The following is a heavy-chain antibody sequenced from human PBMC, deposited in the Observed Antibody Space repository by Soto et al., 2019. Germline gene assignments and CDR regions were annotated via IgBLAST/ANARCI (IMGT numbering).Heavy chain of an antibody. CDR2: ISSNGGST. CDR1: GFTFSSYA. J-gene: IGHJ2*01. CDR3: AREGCSSTSCVNWYFEL. Sequence: EVQLVESGGGLVQPGGSLRLSCAASGFTFSSYAMHWVRQAPGKGLEYVSAISSNGGSTYYANSVKGRFTISRDNSKNTLYLQMGSLRAEDMAVYYCAREGCSSTSCVNWYFELWGRGTLVTVSS. V-gene: IGHV3-64*01. D-gene: IGHD2-2*01.